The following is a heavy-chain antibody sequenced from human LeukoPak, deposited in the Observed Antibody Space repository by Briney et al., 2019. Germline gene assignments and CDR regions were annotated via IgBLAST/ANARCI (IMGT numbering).Heavy chain of an antibody. CDR2: ISYDGSNK. V-gene: IGHV3-30*18. D-gene: IGHD2-15*01. J-gene: IGHJ4*02. CDR3: AKDQWEASIVVVVAAS. CDR1: GFTFSSYG. Sequence: GGSLRLSCAAAGFTFSSYGMYWVRQAPGKGLEWVAVISYDGSNKYYADSVKGRFTISRDNSKNTLYLQVNSLRAEDTAVYYCAKDQWEASIVVVVAASWGQGTLVTVSS.